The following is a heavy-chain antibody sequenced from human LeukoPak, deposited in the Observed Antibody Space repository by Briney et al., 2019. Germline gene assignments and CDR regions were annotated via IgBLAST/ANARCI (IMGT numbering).Heavy chain of an antibody. CDR1: GYTFTGYY. Sequence: ASVKVSCKASGYTFTGYYMHWVRQAPGQGLEWMGWISAYNGNTNYAQKLQGRVTMTTDTSTSTAYMELRSLRSDDTAVYYCASGGAAGYYYGMDVWGQGTTVTVSS. J-gene: IGHJ6*02. V-gene: IGHV1-18*04. D-gene: IGHD6-13*01. CDR3: ASGGAAGYYYGMDV. CDR2: ISAYNGNT.